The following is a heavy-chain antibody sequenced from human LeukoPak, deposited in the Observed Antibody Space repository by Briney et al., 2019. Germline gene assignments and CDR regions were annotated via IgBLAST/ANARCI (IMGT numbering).Heavy chain of an antibody. Sequence: PSETLSLTCSVSGGSISSDNYYWSWIRQPPGKGLEWIGSIYHSGSTYYNPSLKSRVTISVDTSKNQFSLKLSSVTAADTAVYYCARTLEGGSGWSMGLGGWGQGTTVTVSS. CDR2: IYHSGST. CDR1: GGSISSDNYY. V-gene: IGHV4-39*07. D-gene: IGHD6-19*01. J-gene: IGHJ6*02. CDR3: ARTLEGGSGWSMGLGG.